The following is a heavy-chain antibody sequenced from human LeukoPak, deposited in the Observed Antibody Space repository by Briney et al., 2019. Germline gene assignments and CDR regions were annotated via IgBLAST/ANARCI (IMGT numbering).Heavy chain of an antibody. CDR1: GFTFSDHW. D-gene: IGHD3-10*01. J-gene: IGHJ4*02. V-gene: IGHV3-74*01. Sequence: GGPLTLPCAASGFTFSDHWMHWVRQAPGKGLVGVSRINGAGRHSPYADSVKGRLTISRDNAKNTLYLQMNSLRAEDMAVYYCSRDRVLGSGSTDCWGQGTLVTVSS. CDR3: SRDRVLGSGSTDC. CDR2: INGAGRHS.